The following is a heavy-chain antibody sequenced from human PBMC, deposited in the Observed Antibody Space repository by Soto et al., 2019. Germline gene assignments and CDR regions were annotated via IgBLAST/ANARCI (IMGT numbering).Heavy chain of an antibody. J-gene: IGHJ4*02. V-gene: IGHV1-69*02. CDR2: IIPILGIA. CDR3: ARVSAAYYDFWSRSNFDY. CDR1: GGTFSSYT. Sequence: SVKVSCKASGGTFSSYTISWVRQAPGQGLEWMGRIIPILGIANYAQKFQGRVTITADKSTSTAYMELSSLRSEDTAVYYCARVSAAYYDFWSRSNFDYWGQGTLVTVSS. D-gene: IGHD3-3*01.